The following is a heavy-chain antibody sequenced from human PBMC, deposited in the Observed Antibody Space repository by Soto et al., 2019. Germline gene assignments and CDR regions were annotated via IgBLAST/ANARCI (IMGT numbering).Heavy chain of an antibody. D-gene: IGHD6-13*01. CDR3: AGEGSSRAWFDP. CDR2: IYYNGST. V-gene: IGHV4-59*01. CDR1: GGSISSYY. J-gene: IGHJ5*02. Sequence: SETLSLTCTVSGGSISSYYWSWIRQPPGKGLEWIGYIYYNGSTNYNPSLKSRVTISVDTSKNQFSLKLSSVTAADTAVYYCAGEGSSRAWFDPWGQGTLVTVSS.